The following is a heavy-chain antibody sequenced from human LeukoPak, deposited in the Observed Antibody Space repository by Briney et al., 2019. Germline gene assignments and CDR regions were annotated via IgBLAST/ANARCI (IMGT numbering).Heavy chain of an antibody. CDR1: GGSISSSSYY. CDR2: IYYSGST. CDR3: ARPTPPAIAAAGILH. Sequence: SETLSLTCTVSGGSISSSSYYWGWIRQPPGKGLEWIGSIYYSGSTYYNPSLKSRFTISVDTSKNQFSLKLSSVTAADTAVYYCARPTPPAIAAAGILHWGQGTLVTVSS. D-gene: IGHD6-13*01. J-gene: IGHJ1*01. V-gene: IGHV4-39*01.